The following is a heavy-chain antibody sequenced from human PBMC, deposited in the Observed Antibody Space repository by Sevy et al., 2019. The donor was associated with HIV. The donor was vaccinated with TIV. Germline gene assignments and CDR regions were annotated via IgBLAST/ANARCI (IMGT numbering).Heavy chain of an antibody. CDR3: AKSRGLEQWLVTSYYYNGMDV. CDR1: GFTFSSYG. D-gene: IGHD6-19*01. J-gene: IGHJ6*02. Sequence: GESLKISCAASGFTFSSYGMHWVRQAPGKGLEWVAVISYDGSNKYYADSVKGRFTISRDNSKNTLYLQMNSLRAEDTAVYYCAKSRGLEQWLVTSYYYNGMDVWGQGTTVTVSS. V-gene: IGHV3-30*18. CDR2: ISYDGSNK.